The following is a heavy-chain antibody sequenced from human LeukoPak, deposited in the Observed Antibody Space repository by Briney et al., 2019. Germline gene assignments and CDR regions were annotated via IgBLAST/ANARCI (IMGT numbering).Heavy chain of an antibody. CDR1: GGSISSSSYY. D-gene: IGHD2-8*01. CDR2: IYYSGST. J-gene: IGHJ4*02. V-gene: IGHV4-39*01. CDR3: ARRDVLTVYAIQY. Sequence: KPSETLSLTCTVSGGSISSSSYYWGWIRQPPGKGLEWIGSIYYSGSTYYNPSLKSRVTISVDTSKNQFSQKLSSVTAADTAVYYCARRDVLTVYAIQYWGQGTLVTVSS.